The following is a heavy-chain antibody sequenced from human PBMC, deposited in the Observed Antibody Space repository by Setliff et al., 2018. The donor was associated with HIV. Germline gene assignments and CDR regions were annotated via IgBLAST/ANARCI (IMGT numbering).Heavy chain of an antibody. CDR2: IRPQNGNT. J-gene: IGHJ4*02. CDR1: GYRFTNYG. D-gene: IGHD3-22*01. V-gene: IGHV1-18*01. CDR3: ARDGRFDYDSSGYAGPEFDQ. Sequence: ASVKVSCKASGYRFTNYGISWVRQAPGQGLEWMAWIRPQNGNTEFAQKFHHRVSMTADRSSNIAYMELRSLTFEDTAIYYCARDGRFDYDSSGYAGPEFDQWGQGTLVTISS.